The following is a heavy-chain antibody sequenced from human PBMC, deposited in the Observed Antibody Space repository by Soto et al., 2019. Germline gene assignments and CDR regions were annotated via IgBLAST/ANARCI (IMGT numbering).Heavy chain of an antibody. V-gene: IGHV1-69*01. D-gene: IGHD1-26*01. CDR2: IMPIFGTA. CDR3: ARDGGRHSGGIDY. CDR1: GGTFSSYS. Sequence: QVQLVQSGAEVKKPGSSVKVSCKASGGTFSSYSINWVRQAPGQGLEWMGEIMPIFGTANYAQKFQGRVTITADESTSTAYMELSSLRSEDTAVYYCARDGGRHSGGIDYWGQGTRVTVSS. J-gene: IGHJ4*02.